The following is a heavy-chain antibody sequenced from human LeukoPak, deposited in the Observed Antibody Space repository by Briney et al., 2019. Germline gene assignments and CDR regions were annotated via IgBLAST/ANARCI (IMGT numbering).Heavy chain of an antibody. CDR2: INAGNGDT. Sequence: ASVKVSCKASGYTFTNYIIYWVRQAPGQRLEWMGWINAGNGDTEYSHKFQGRVTSTRDTSASTAYMDLSSLRFEDTAVYYCARVVTRLREGAYQYDLDVWGQGTTVTVSS. CDR3: ARVVTRLREGAYQYDLDV. CDR1: GYTFTNYI. D-gene: IGHD3-16*01. V-gene: IGHV1-3*01. J-gene: IGHJ6*02.